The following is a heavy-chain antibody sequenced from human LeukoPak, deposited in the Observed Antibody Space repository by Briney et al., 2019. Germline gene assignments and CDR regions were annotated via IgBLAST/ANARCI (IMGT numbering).Heavy chain of an antibody. D-gene: IGHD4-17*01. J-gene: IGHJ5*02. CDR1: GYTLTELS. CDR2: FDPEDGET. V-gene: IGHV1-24*01. CDR3: ATPSYGINWFDP. Sequence: ASVKVSCKVSGYTLTELSMHWVRQAPGKGLEWMGGFDPEDGETIYAQKFQGRVTMTEDTSTDTAYMELSSLRSEDTAVYYCATPSYGINWFDPWGQGTLVTVSS.